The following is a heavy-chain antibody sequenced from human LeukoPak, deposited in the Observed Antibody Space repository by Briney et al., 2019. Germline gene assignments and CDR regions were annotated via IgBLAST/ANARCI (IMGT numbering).Heavy chain of an antibody. V-gene: IGHV3-23*01. J-gene: IGHJ4*02. CDR3: AKRGCPSTGCQGPSSWTFDY. Sequence: QTGGSLRLSCAASGFTFAGYAMSWVRQAPGKGLEWVSVISGSGGTTYYADSVKGRFTISRDNSKNTLYLQMNSLRAEDTAVYYCAKRGCPSTGCQGPSSWTFDYWGQGTLVTVSS. CDR1: GFTFAGYA. CDR2: ISGSGGTT. D-gene: IGHD2-2*01.